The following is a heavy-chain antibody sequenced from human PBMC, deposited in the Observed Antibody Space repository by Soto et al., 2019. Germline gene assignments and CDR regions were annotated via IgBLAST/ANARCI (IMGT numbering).Heavy chain of an antibody. V-gene: IGHV4-31*03. J-gene: IGHJ5*02. CDR1: GVSIASGGFY. Sequence: QVQLQESGPGLVKPSQTLSLTCTVSGVSIASGGFYWAWIRHYPGLVLVWIGSMYSSGTTYYNPSLRSRMTMSLDTSKNQFYLELSSVSAADTAVYYCARDRGSVSGYDYMSWGRGTLVTVSS. CDR2: MYSSGTT. CDR3: ARDRGSVSGYDYMS. D-gene: IGHD5-12*01.